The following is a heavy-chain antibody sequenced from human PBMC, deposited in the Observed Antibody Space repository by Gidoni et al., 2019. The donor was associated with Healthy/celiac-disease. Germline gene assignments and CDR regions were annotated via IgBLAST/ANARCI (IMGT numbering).Heavy chain of an antibody. Sequence: EVQRVESGGGLVQPGRSLRLSCTASGFTFGDYAMSWFRQAPGKGLEWVGFIRSKAYGGTTEYAASVKGRFTISRDDSKSIAYLQMNSLKTEDTAVYYCTRDGVSVVVAAYSDYLGQGTLVTVSS. CDR1: GFTFGDYA. CDR2: IRSKAYGGTT. J-gene: IGHJ4*02. V-gene: IGHV3-49*03. CDR3: TRDGVSVVVAAYSDY. D-gene: IGHD2-15*01.